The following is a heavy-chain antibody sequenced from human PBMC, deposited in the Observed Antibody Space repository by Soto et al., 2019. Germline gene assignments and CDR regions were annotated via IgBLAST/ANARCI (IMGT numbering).Heavy chain of an antibody. CDR2: INPSGGST. Sequence: QVQLVQSGAEVKKPGASVKISCKASGYTFTSYYMHWVRQAPGQGLEWMGIINPSGGSTNYAQKLQGRIAMTRHTSTITVYMELNSLRSEDTAVYYCARPPYPGCINAVCYPLDYWGQGTLVTVSS. D-gene: IGHD2-8*01. V-gene: IGHV1-46*01. J-gene: IGHJ4*02. CDR1: GYTFTSYY. CDR3: ARPPYPGCINAVCYPLDY.